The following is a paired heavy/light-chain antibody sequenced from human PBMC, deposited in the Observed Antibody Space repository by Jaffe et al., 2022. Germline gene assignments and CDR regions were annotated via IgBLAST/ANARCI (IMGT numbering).Light chain of an antibody. V-gene: IGKV1D-8*02. Sequence: AIWMTQSPSLLSASTGDRVTISCRMSQGISSYLAWYQQKPGKAPELLIYAASTLQSGVPSRFSGSGSGTDFTLTISCLQSEDFATYYCQQYYSFPRTFGQGTKVEIK. CDR2: AAS. CDR3: QQYYSFPRT. J-gene: IGKJ1*01. CDR1: QGISSY.
Heavy chain of an antibody. CDR1: GGTFSSYA. V-gene: IGHV1-69*01. J-gene: IGHJ4*02. D-gene: IGHD3-3*01. CDR2: IIPIFGTA. Sequence: QVQLVQSGAEVKKPGSSVKVSCKASGGTFSSYAISWVRQAPGQGLEWMGGIIPIFGTANYAQKFQGRVTITADESTSTAYMELSSLRSEDTAVYYCARETIPPSTSYDFWSGYYIDYWGQGTLVTVSS. CDR3: ARETIPPSTSYDFWSGYYIDY.